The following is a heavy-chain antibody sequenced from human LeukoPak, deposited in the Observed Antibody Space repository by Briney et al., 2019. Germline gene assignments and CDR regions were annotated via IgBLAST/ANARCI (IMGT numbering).Heavy chain of an antibody. CDR1: GFNFGDYN. CDR2: IRAKTHDGTA. J-gene: IGHJ4*02. CDR3: TRGQLYPYGPEFDF. Sequence: GGSLRLSCTTSGFNFGDYNMNWVRQAPGKGLEWVGYIRAKTHDGTADCAASVKGRFTISRDDSKSIAYLQMTGLKSEDTAVYYCTRGQLYPYGPEFDFWGQGTLVTVSS. D-gene: IGHD3-10*01. V-gene: IGHV3-49*04.